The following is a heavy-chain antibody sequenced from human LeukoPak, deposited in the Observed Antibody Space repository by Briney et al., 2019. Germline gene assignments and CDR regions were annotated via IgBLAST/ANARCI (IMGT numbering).Heavy chain of an antibody. V-gene: IGHV4-61*01. J-gene: IGHJ3*02. CDR2: IYYSGST. D-gene: IGHD1-7*01. CDR3: ARGTGTTGLDAFDI. Sequence: SETLSLTCTVSGGSISSGSYYWSWIRQPPGKGLEWIGYIYYSGSTNYNPSLKSRVTISVDTSKNQFSLKLSSVTAADTAVYYCARGTGTTGLDAFDIWGQGTMVTVSS. CDR1: GGSISSGSYY.